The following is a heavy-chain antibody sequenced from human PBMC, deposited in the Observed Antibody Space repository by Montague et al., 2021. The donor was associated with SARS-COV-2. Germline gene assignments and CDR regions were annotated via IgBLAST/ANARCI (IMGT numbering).Heavy chain of an antibody. CDR1: GVSVSGYY. CDR2: VLYNRGT. D-gene: IGHD3-16*01. CDR3: VRRPYNDGLNGPPDF. V-gene: IGHV4-59*02. J-gene: IGHJ4*02. Sequence: SETLSLTCTVSGVSVSGYYWSWIRQPPGKGLEWVGDVLYNRGTNYNPSLKSRVAISVDTSKNQFSLRLTSVTAADAAFYYCVRRPYNDGLNGPPDFWGQGTLVTVSS.